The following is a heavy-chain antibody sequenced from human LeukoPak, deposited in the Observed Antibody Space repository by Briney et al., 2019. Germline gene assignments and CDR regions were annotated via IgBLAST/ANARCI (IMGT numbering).Heavy chain of an antibody. Sequence: SETLSLTCTVSGGSISSGDYYWSWIRQPPGKCLEWIAYMYYSGSTYYNPSLQSRVTMSADTSKNQLSLKLSFVTAADTAVYYCARPYYYDSRIDPWGQGTLVTVSS. J-gene: IGHJ5*02. CDR1: GGSISSGDYY. CDR2: MYYSGST. V-gene: IGHV4-30-4*01. D-gene: IGHD3-22*01. CDR3: ARPYYYDSRIDP.